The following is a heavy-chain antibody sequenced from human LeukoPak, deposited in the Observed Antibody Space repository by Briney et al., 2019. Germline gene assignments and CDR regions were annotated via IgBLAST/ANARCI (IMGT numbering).Heavy chain of an antibody. D-gene: IGHD1-14*01. Sequence: SVKVSCKASGGTFSSYATSWVRQAPGQGLEWMGGIIPIFGTANYAQKFQGRVTITADESTSTAYMELSSLRSEDTAVYYCARDSPTGNNWFDPWGQGTLVTVSS. CDR3: ARDSPTGNNWFDP. CDR1: GGTFSSYA. J-gene: IGHJ5*02. V-gene: IGHV1-69*13. CDR2: IIPIFGTA.